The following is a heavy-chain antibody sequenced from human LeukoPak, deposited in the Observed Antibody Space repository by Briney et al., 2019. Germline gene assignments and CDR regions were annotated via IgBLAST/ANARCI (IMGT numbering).Heavy chain of an antibody. J-gene: IGHJ4*02. CDR2: ISGGGSAI. V-gene: IGHV3-48*03. CDR3: ARDPEGDTYGNLYFDY. CDR1: GFTFSSYD. Sequence: PGGSLRLSCAASGFTFSSYDMTWVRQAPGKGLEWVSYISGGGSAIYYADSVKGRFTISRDNAKNSLYLQMNSLRADDTAVYYCARDPEGDTYGNLYFDYWGQGTLVTVSS. D-gene: IGHD2/OR15-2a*01.